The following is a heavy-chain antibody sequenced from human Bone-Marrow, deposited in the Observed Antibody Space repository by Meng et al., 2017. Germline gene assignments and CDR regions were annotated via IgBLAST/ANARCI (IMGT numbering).Heavy chain of an antibody. Sequence: LLQRWGEGLLKPSETLSLTGVGSGGSFSDYYWSWIRQPPGKGLEWIGEINHSGSTNYNPSLESRATISVDTSQNNLSLKLSSVTAADSAVYYCARGPTTMAHDFDYWGQGTLVTVSS. CDR1: GGSFSDYY. D-gene: IGHD4-11*01. J-gene: IGHJ4*02. CDR2: INHSGST. V-gene: IGHV4-34*01. CDR3: ARGPTTMAHDFDY.